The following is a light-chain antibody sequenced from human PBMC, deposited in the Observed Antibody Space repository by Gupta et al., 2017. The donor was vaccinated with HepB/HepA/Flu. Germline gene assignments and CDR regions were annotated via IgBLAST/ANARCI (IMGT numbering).Light chain of an antibody. Sequence: DIVLTQSPGTLSLSPGERATLSCRASQSISSSFLVWYQQKPGQAPRLLIYSASTRATGIPDRFSDSGYGTDFTLSISGREPEDFAVYYCQQYGNSPLITFGQGTRLEIK. CDR1: QSISSSF. V-gene: IGKV3-20*01. CDR2: SAS. CDR3: QQYGNSPLIT. J-gene: IGKJ5*01.